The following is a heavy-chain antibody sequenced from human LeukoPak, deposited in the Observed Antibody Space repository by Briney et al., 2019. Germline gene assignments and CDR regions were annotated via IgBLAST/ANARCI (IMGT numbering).Heavy chain of an antibody. V-gene: IGHV4-31*03. CDR2: IYYSGST. CDR1: GGSISSGGYY. Sequence: PSETLSLTCTVSGGSISSGGYYWSWIRPHPGKDLEWIGYIYYSGSTYYNPSLKSRVTISVETSKTQFSLKLSSVTAAATAVYYGAGAPSWYYAFDIWGQGTMVTVSS. CDR3: AGAPSWYYAFDI. J-gene: IGHJ3*02. D-gene: IGHD6-13*01.